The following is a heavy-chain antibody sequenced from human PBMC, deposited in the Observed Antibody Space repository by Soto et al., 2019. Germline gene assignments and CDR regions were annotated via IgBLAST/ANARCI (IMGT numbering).Heavy chain of an antibody. D-gene: IGHD1-7*01. Sequence: QEHLVQSGGGVVQPGRSLRLSCAASGSIFSGYGMHWVRQAPGKGLEWVAVIWYDGSNKYYADSVKGRFTISRDNSKNMLYMQMDSLRAEDTAVYYCTRDGIGGTVFRGFCDYWGQGTLVTVSS. CDR2: IWYDGSNK. J-gene: IGHJ4*02. CDR3: TRDGIGGTVFRGFCDY. V-gene: IGHV3-33*01. CDR1: GSIFSGYG.